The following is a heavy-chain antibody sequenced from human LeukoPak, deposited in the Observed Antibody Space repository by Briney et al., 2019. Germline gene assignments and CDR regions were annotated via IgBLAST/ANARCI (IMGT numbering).Heavy chain of an antibody. J-gene: IGHJ4*02. CDR3: ARAKGRSPLFDY. CDR2: TYYRSKWYN. D-gene: IGHD6-13*01. Sequence: SQTLSLTCAISGDSVSSNCAAWNWIRQSPSRGLEWLGRTYYRSKWYNDYAVSVKGRIAINPDTSKNQFSLQLNSVTTEDTAVYYCARAKGRSPLFDYWGQGTLVTVSS. CDR1: GDSVSSNCAA. V-gene: IGHV6-1*01.